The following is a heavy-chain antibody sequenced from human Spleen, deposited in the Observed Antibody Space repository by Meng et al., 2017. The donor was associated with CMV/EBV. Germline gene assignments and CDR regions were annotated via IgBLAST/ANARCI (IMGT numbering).Heavy chain of an antibody. Sequence: PGYIFPSYGTSWVRQAHGQGLEWMGWISVYNGNTKYAQKFQGRLTLTTDTSTTTAYMELRSLRSDDTAVYYCAREKTSHQQGYFDSWGHGTLVTVSS. CDR1: GYIFPSYG. CDR2: ISVYNGNT. J-gene: IGHJ4*01. CDR3: AREKTSHQQGYFDS. V-gene: IGHV1-18*01.